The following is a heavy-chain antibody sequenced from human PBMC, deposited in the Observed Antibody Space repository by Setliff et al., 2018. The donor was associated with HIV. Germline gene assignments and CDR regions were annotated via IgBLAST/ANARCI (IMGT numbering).Heavy chain of an antibody. V-gene: IGHV4-38-2*01. D-gene: IGHD2-2*01. CDR2: VYRTGST. CDR1: GYSMSSGYY. J-gene: IGHJ4*02. Sequence: PSETLSLTCGVSGYSMSSGYYWGWIRQPPGKGLEWIGNVYRTGSTYYNPSLKSRVTISVDTSKNQFSRKLSSVIAADTAVYYCARHAAGPDGPFDYWGQGTLVTVSS. CDR3: ARHAAGPDGPFDY.